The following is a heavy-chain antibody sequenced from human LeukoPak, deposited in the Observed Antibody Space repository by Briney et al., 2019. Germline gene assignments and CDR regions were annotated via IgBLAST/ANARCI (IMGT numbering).Heavy chain of an antibody. CDR3: ARAAAGHGDAFDI. V-gene: IGHV3-23*01. Sequence: GGSLRLSCAASGFTFSSYAMSWVRQAPGKGLEWVSAISGSGGSTYYADSVKGRFTISRDNSKNTLYLQTNSLRAEDTAVYYCARAAAGHGDAFDIWGQGTMVTVSS. D-gene: IGHD6-13*01. J-gene: IGHJ3*02. CDR2: ISGSGGST. CDR1: GFTFSSYA.